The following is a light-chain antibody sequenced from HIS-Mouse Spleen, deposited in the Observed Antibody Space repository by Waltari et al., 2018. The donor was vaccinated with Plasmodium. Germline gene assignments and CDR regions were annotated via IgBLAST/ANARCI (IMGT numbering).Light chain of an antibody. V-gene: IGKV1D-13*01. Sequence: AIQLTQSTSSLSASVGDRVTITCRARQGISSALAWYQQKPGKAPKLLIYDASSLESGVPSRFSGSGSGTDFTLTISSLQPEDFATYYCQQFNNYPSITFGQGTRLEIK. CDR3: QQFNNYPSIT. CDR1: QGISSA. CDR2: DAS. J-gene: IGKJ5*01.